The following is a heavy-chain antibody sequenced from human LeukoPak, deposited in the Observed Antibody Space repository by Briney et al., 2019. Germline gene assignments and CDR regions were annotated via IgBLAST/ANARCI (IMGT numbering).Heavy chain of an antibody. CDR1: GFTFSTYW. J-gene: IGHJ4*02. CDR3: ATDVGGNLDY. CDR2: IKEDGSQR. V-gene: IGHV3-7*05. D-gene: IGHD1-26*01. Sequence: GGSLRLSCAASGFTFSTYWMAWVRQAPGKGLEWVANIKEDGSQRNYVDSVRGRFIISRDNDKNLLYLQMNSLRAEDTAVYHCATDVGGNLDYWGQGILVTVSS.